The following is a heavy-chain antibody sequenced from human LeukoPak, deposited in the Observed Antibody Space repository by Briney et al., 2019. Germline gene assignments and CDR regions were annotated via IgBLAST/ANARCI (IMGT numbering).Heavy chain of an antibody. J-gene: IGHJ3*02. V-gene: IGHV3-7*02. Sequence: GGSLRLSCAASGITFSRYWMSWVRQAPGKGLEWVANIKQDGSEKYHVDSVKGRFTISRDNAKNSLFLQMNSLRAEDTAVYYCATTMWDEGAFDIWGQGTMVTVSS. D-gene: IGHD3-10*02. CDR1: GITFSRYW. CDR2: IKQDGSEK. CDR3: ATTMWDEGAFDI.